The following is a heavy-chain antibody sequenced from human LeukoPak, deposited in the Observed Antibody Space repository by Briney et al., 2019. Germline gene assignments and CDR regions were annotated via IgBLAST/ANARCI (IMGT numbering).Heavy chain of an antibody. Sequence: PGGSLRLSCAASGFTFSSYAMSWVRQAPGKGLEWVSAISGSGSTIYYADSVKGRFTISRDNAKNSLYLQMDSLRAEDTALYYCAKGRSGDYHDGRGFIDYWGQGTLVTVSS. CDR3: AKGRSGDYHDGRGFIDY. J-gene: IGHJ4*02. D-gene: IGHD3-22*01. V-gene: IGHV3-23*01. CDR1: GFTFSSYA. CDR2: ISGSGSTI.